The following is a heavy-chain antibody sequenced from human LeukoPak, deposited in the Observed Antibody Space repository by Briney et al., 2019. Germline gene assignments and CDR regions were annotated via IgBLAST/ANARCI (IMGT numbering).Heavy chain of an antibody. J-gene: IGHJ4*02. V-gene: IGHV3-7*01. D-gene: IGHD1-26*01. CDR1: GFSVRSYW. CDR2: IKQDGSEK. Sequence: GGSLRLSCAVSGFSVRSYWMSWVRQAPGKGLEWVANIKQDGSEKYYVDSVKGRFTISRDNAKNSLYLQMNSLRAEDTAVYYCARDKIVGATHFDYWGQGTLVTVSS. CDR3: ARDKIVGATHFDY.